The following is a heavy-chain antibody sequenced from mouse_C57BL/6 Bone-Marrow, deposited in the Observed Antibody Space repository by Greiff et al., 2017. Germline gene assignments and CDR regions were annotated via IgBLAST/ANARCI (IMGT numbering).Heavy chain of an antibody. V-gene: IGHV5-17*01. Sequence: EVKLVESGGGLVKPGGSLKLSCAASGFTFSDYGMHWVRQAPEKGLEWVAYISSGSSTIYYADTVKGRFTIPRDNAKNTLFLQMTSLRSEDTAMYYCASGVYYGDYAMDYWGQGTSVTVSS. D-gene: IGHD2-13*01. CDR3: ASGVYYGDYAMDY. J-gene: IGHJ4*01. CDR1: GFTFSDYG. CDR2: ISSGSSTI.